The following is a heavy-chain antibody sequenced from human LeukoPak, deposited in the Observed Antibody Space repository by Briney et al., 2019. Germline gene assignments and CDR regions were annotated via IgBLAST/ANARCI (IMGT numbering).Heavy chain of an antibody. J-gene: IGHJ4*02. V-gene: IGHV3-53*05. CDR1: GFSVSSNY. Sequence: GGSLRLSCAASGFSVSSNYMSWVRQAPGKGLEWVSIIYSGGGTYYADSVKGRFTISRDNSKNTLYLQMNSLRAEDTAVYYCAKDQRGYYPSDFDYWGQGTLVTVSS. CDR3: AKDQRGYYPSDFDY. D-gene: IGHD3-22*01. CDR2: IYSGGGT.